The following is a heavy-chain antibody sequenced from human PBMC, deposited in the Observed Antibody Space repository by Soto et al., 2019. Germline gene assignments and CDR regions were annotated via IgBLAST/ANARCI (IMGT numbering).Heavy chain of an antibody. D-gene: IGHD3-22*01. V-gene: IGHV1-18*04. Sequence: ASVKVSCKASVYTFTSYGISWVRRAPGQGLEWMGWISAYNGNTNYAQKLQGRVTMTTGTSPSTAYMELRSLRSDDTAVYYCARDRRGNYYDSSGYRDPNAFDIWGQGTMVTVSS. CDR3: ARDRRGNYYDSSGYRDPNAFDI. CDR2: ISAYNGNT. J-gene: IGHJ3*02. CDR1: VYTFTSYG.